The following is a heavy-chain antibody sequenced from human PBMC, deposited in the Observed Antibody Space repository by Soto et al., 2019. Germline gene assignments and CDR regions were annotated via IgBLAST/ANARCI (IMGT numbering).Heavy chain of an antibody. CDR1: GGSISSSYW. V-gene: IGHV4-4*02. CDR3: ARVQSASYYYYGMDV. D-gene: IGHD3-9*01. CDR2: IYHSGST. J-gene: IGHJ6*02. Sequence: PSETLSLTCAVSGGSISSSYWWSWVRQPPGKGLEWIGEIYHSGSTNYNPSLKSRVTISVDKSKNQFSLKLSSVTAADTAVYYCARVQSASYYYYGMDVWGQGTTVTVS.